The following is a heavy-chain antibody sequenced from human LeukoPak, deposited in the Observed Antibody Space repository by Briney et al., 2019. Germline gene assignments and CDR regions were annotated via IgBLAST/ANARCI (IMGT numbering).Heavy chain of an antibody. CDR3: ARLGSSSGY. CDR2: INHSGST. Sequence: SSETLSLTCAVYGGSFSGYYWSWIRQPPGKGLEWIREINHSGSTNYNPSLKSRVTISVDTSKNQFSLKLSSVTAADTAVYYCARLGSSSGYWGQGTLVTVSS. D-gene: IGHD6-6*01. V-gene: IGHV4-34*01. CDR1: GGSFSGYY. J-gene: IGHJ4*02.